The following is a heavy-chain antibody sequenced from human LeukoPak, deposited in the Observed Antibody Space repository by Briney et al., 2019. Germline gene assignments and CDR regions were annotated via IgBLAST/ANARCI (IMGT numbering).Heavy chain of an antibody. CDR3: ARAGVVPAAIVSY. CDR1: GGSISSGGYY. V-gene: IGHV4-30-4*08. D-gene: IGHD2-2*01. J-gene: IGHJ4*02. Sequence: SETLSLTCTVSGGSISSGGYYWSWIRQHPGKGLEWIGYIYYSGSTYYNPSLKSRVTISVDTSKNQFSLKLSSVTAADTAVYYCARAGVVPAAIVSYWGQGTLVTVSS. CDR2: IYYSGST.